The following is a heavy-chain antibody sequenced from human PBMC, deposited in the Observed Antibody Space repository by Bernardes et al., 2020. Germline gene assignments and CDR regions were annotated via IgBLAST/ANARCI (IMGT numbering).Heavy chain of an antibody. CDR1: GYTFTSYD. Sequence: ASVKVSCKASGYTFTSYDINWVRQATGQGLQWMVWMNPKSGNTGSAQKFQGRVTMSRDTSMGTAYMELSSLRSEDTAMYYCARVYGDPDYWGQGTLVNVSS. V-gene: IGHV1-8*01. D-gene: IGHD4-17*01. CDR3: ARVYGDPDY. CDR2: MNPKSGNT. J-gene: IGHJ4*02.